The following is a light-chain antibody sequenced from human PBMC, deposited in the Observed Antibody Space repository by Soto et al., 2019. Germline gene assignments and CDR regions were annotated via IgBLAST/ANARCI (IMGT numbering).Light chain of an antibody. J-gene: IGKJ4*01. Sequence: EIVLTQSPATLSLSPGERAILSCRASQSVGIYLAWYQQKPGQAPRLLIFDASKRDTGIPARFSGSGSGTDFTLTITSLESEDFAVYYCQQRSSWPLTFGGGTKVENK. V-gene: IGKV3-11*01. CDR1: QSVGIY. CDR2: DAS. CDR3: QQRSSWPLT.